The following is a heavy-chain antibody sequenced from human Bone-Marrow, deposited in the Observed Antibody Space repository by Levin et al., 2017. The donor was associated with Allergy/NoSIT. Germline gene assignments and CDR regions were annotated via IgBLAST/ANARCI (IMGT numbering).Heavy chain of an antibody. D-gene: IGHD6-13*01. J-gene: IGHJ4*02. CDR1: GDSIDRGEHY. V-gene: IGHV4-30-4*02. Sequence: SETLSLTCNVSGDSIDRGEHYWSWLRQRPGKGLEWLGFVSYSGTTNNNPSLYSHLSISVDTSNNQFFLRLYSVTAADAAVYYCARDSETSTWSWFDYWGQGAQVTVSS. CDR2: VSYSGTT. CDR3: ARDSETSTWSWFDY.